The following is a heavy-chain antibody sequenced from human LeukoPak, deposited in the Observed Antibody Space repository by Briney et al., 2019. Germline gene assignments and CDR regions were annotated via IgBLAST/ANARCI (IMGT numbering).Heavy chain of an antibody. CDR1: GFTFSSYG. CDR2: ISGNGGDT. Sequence: GTLRLSCAASGFTFSSYGMSWVRQAPGKGLEWVSAISGNGGDTFYADSVKGRFTNSRDNSKNTLYLQMNSLKTEDTAVYYCTHFTDSSGYYYRLAAFDIWGQGTMVTVSS. J-gene: IGHJ3*02. CDR3: THFTDSSGYYYRLAAFDI. V-gene: IGHV3-23*01. D-gene: IGHD3-22*01.